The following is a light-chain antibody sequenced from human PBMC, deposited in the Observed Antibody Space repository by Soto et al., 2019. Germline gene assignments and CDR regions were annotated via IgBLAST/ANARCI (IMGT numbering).Light chain of an antibody. CDR3: QQYYTWPRGT. CDR1: QSVSSN. Sequence: EIVMTQSPATLSVSPGERATLSCRASQSVSSNLAWYQQKPGQAPRLLIFGASTRATGVPARFSGSGSGTEFTLTISSLQPADFGVYYCQQYYTWPRGTFGQGTKVDIK. J-gene: IGKJ1*01. V-gene: IGKV3-15*01. CDR2: GAS.